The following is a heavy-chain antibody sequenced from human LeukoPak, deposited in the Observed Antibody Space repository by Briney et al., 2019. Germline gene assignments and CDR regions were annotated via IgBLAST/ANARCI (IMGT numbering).Heavy chain of an antibody. Sequence: AGSLRLSCAASGFTFSDYAMHWVRQAPGKGLEFVSVIGAIGVYTYYANSVKGRFTISRDNSKSTVSLQMGSLRDEDMAVYYCARSPPGRTNWNYYDYWGRGTLVTVSS. CDR1: GFTFSDYA. J-gene: IGHJ4*02. CDR2: IGAIGVYT. V-gene: IGHV3-64*01. D-gene: IGHD1-1*01. CDR3: ARSPPGRTNWNYYDY.